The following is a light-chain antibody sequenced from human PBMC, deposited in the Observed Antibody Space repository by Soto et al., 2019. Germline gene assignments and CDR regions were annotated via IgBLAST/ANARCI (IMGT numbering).Light chain of an antibody. CDR3: QQYGGSTT. J-gene: IGKJ5*01. Sequence: EIVLTQSPGTLSLSPGDGATLFCRASQSVSGTYLAWYQQKPGQAPRLLIYGASSRATGIPDRFSGRGSGTDFTLTISRLEPEDFAVYDCQQYGGSTTFGQGTRLEIE. CDR2: GAS. V-gene: IGKV3-20*01. CDR1: QSVSGTY.